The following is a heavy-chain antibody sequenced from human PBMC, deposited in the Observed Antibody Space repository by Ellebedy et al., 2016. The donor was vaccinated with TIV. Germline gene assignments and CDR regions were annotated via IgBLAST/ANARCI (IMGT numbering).Heavy chain of an antibody. CDR1: GFSISGYE. CDR3: ARDSASHLRFSYTDY. V-gene: IGHV3-21*01. J-gene: IGHJ4*02. CDR2: ISYDSTYK. Sequence: GRSLRLSXATSGFSISGYEMSWVRQAPGKGLEWVSSISYDSTYKYYAGSVRGRFTISRDNAKDSLFLEMNSLRAEDTAVYYCARDSASHLRFSYTDYWGRGTLIAVSS. D-gene: IGHD4-11*01.